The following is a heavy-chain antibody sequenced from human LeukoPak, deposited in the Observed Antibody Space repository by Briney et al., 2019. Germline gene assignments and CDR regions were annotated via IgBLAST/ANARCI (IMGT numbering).Heavy chain of an antibody. CDR1: GYPISSGYH. CDR2: VYRSGST. V-gene: IGHV4-38-2*02. D-gene: IGHD7-27*01. CDR3: ARENWVFDY. Sequence: IPSETLSLTCVVSGYPISSGYHWGCIRQPPGEGLEWIGSVYRSGSTYYNPSLKSRDTISVDTSKNQISLKVRSVTAADTAVYYCARENWVFDYWGQGILVTVSS. J-gene: IGHJ4*02.